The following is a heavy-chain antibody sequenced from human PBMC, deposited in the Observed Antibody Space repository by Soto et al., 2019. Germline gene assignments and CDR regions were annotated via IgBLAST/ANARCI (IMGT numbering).Heavy chain of an antibody. V-gene: IGHV1-18*04. CDR1: GYTFTSYG. J-gene: IGHJ4*02. CDR2: ISAYNGNT. CDR3: ARDLRIAAAAPINY. D-gene: IGHD6-13*01. Sequence: ASVKVSCKASGYTFTSYGISWVRQAPGQGLEWMGWISAYNGNTNYAQKLQGRVTMTTDTSTSTAYMELRSLRSDDTAVYYCARDLRIAAAAPINYWGQGTLATVSS.